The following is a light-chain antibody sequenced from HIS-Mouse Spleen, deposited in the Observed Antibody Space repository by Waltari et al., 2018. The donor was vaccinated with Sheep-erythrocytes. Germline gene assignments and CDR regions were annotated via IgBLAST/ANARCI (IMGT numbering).Light chain of an antibody. J-gene: IGLJ3*02. CDR3: CAYAGSSTPWV. CDR2: EGS. CDR1: SRDVGSYNL. Sequence: QSALTQPASVSGSPGQSITISCTGTSRDVGSYNLVSWYQQHPGKAPKLMLYEGSKRASGVSNGFSGSKSGNTASRTISVLQAEDEAGYYCCAYAGSSTPWVFGGGTKLTVL. V-gene: IGLV2-23*01.